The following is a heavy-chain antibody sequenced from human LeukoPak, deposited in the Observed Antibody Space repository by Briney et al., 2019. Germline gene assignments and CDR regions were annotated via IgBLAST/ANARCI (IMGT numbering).Heavy chain of an antibody. CDR3: TTYSRGASDY. CDR2: VKSKADGGTI. J-gene: IGHJ4*02. Sequence: GGSLRLSCAASGFTFSNAWMTWVRQTPGKGLEWVARVKSKADGGTIDYAAPVKGRFTISRDDSENTLYLQMNSLSTEDTDLYYCTTYSRGASDYWGQGTLVTVSS. V-gene: IGHV3-15*01. CDR1: GFTFSNAW. D-gene: IGHD1-26*01.